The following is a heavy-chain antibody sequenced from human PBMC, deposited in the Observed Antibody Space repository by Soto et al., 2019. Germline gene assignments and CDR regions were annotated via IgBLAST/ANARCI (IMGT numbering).Heavy chain of an antibody. V-gene: IGHV4-34*02. CDR2: ISHDGGT. D-gene: IGHD3-10*01. Sequence: QVQLQQWGAGLLRPSETLSLTCAFYGGSFDDFYWSWVRQSPGKGLEWVGEISHDGGTNYSPSLASRVSKSVDPSTNQFSLHLRSVTAADTGLYYCARGQLVWYGDLTPYHRDMDVWGQGTTVTVSS. J-gene: IGHJ6*02. CDR1: GGSFDDFY. CDR3: ARGQLVWYGDLTPYHRDMDV.